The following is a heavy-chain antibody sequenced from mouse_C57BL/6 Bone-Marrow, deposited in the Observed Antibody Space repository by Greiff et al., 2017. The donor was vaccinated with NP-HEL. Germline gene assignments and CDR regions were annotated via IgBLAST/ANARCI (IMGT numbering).Heavy chain of an antibody. Sequence: QVQLQQSGAELVRPGTSVKLSCKASGYAFTNYLIEWVKQRPGQGLEWIGVINPGSGGTNYNEKFKGKATLTADKSSSTAYMQLSSLTSEDSAVYFCARWPGSRYWGQGTSVTVSS. CDR3: ARWPGSRY. CDR2: INPGSGGT. CDR1: GYAFTNYL. D-gene: IGHD1-1*01. J-gene: IGHJ4*01. V-gene: IGHV1-54*01.